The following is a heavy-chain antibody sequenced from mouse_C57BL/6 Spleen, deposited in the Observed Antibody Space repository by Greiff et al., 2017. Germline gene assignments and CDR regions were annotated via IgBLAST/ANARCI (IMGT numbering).Heavy chain of an antibody. CDR3: ARYVGSLDY. CDR1: GYTFTSYW. CDR2: IDPSDSYT. V-gene: IGHV1-69*01. J-gene: IGHJ2*01. Sequence: QVQLKQPGAELVMPGASVKLSCKASGYTFTSYWMHWVKQRPGQGLEWIGEIDPSDSYTNYNQKFKGKSTLTVDKSSSTAYMQLSSLTSEDSAVYYCARYVGSLDYWGQGTTLTVSS.